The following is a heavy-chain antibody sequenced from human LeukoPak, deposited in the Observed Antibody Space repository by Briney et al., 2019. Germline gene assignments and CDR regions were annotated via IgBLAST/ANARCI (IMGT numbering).Heavy chain of an antibody. V-gene: IGHV1-2*06. CDR3: AREYCDSTSCYKDLDY. CDR2: INPNTGGT. J-gene: IGHJ4*02. Sequence: GASVKVSCKASAYTFTAYYIHWVRQAPGHGLEWMGRINPNTGGTNYAQNFQGRVTMTRDTSISTAYMELSSLRSDDTAVYYCAREYCDSTSCYKDLDYWGQGTLATVSS. CDR1: AYTFTAYY. D-gene: IGHD2/OR15-2a*01.